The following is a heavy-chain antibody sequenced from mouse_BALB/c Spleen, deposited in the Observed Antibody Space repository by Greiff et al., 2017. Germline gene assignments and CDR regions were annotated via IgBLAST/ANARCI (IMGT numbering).Heavy chain of an antibody. CDR2: ISSGGST. V-gene: IGHV5-6-5*01. Sequence: EVMLVESGGGLVKPGGSLKLSCAASGFTFSSYAMSWVRQTPEKRLEWVASISSGGSTYYPDIVKGRFTISRDNARNILYLQMSSLRSEDTAMYYCARGGYGSLDYWGQGTTLTVSS. D-gene: IGHD1-1*01. CDR1: GFTFSSYA. J-gene: IGHJ2*01. CDR3: ARGGYGSLDY.